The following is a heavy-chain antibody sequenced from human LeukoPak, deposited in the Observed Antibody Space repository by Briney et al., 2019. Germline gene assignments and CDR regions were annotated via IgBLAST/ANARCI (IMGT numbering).Heavy chain of an antibody. CDR3: ARGGYDYVWGSYRFNWFNP. CDR1: GGSFSGYY. V-gene: IGHV4-34*01. D-gene: IGHD3-16*02. J-gene: IGHJ5*02. CDR2: INHSGST. Sequence: PSETLSLTCAAYGGSFSGYYWSRIRQPPGKGLEWIGEINHSGSTNYNPSLKSRVTISVDTSKNQFSLKLSSVTAADTAVYYCARGGYDYVWGSYRFNWFNPWGQGTLVTVSS.